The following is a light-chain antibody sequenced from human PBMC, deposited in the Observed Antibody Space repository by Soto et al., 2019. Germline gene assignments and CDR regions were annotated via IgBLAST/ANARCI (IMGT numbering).Light chain of an antibody. CDR3: QQYDNWPSLT. J-gene: IGKJ4*01. CDR2: GAS. V-gene: IGKV3-15*01. Sequence: EIVMTQSPATLSVSPGERATLSCRASQSVSSNLAWYQQKPGQAPRLLIYGASTRATGIPARFSGSGSGTEFTLTLSSLQSEDFAGYYCQQYDNWPSLTFGGGTKVEIK. CDR1: QSVSSN.